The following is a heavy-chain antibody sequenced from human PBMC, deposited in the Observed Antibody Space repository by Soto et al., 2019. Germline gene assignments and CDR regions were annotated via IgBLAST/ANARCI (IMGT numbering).Heavy chain of an antibody. V-gene: IGHV3-66*01. D-gene: IGHD2-21*02. CDR1: GFTVSSNY. CDR3: AREVGVVVTATGLGY. J-gene: IGHJ4*02. CDR2: IYSGGST. Sequence: EVQLVESGGGLVQPGGSLRLSCAASGFTVSSNYMSWVRQAPGKGLEWVSVIYSGGSTYYADSVKGRFTISRDNSKNTLYLQVNSMRAEDTAVYYCAREVGVVVTATGLGYWGQGTLVTVSS.